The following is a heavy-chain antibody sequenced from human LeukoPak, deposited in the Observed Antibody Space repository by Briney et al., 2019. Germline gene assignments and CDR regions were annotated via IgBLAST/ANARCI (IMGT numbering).Heavy chain of an antibody. J-gene: IGHJ4*02. CDR1: GFTVSSNY. CDR3: ARDFNPYSSSWYVGY. V-gene: IGHV3-66*01. Sequence: GGSLRLSCAASGFTVSSNYMSWVRQAPGKGLEWVSVIYSGGSTYYADSVKGRFTISRDNSKNTLYLQMNSLRAEDTAVYYCARDFNPYSSSWYVGYWGQGTLVTVSS. D-gene: IGHD6-13*01. CDR2: IYSGGST.